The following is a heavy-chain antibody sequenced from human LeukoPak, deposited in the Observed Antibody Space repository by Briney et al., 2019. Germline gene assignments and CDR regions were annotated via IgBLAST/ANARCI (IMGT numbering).Heavy chain of an antibody. CDR3: ARGLGELWLPVPTRPYGMDV. J-gene: IGHJ6*02. D-gene: IGHD5-18*01. Sequence: GASVKVSCKASGYTFTSYEINWVRQATGQGLEWMGWMNPNSGNTGYAQKFQGRVTMTRNTSISTAYMELSSLRSEDTAVYYCARGLGELWLPVPTRPYGMDVWGQGTTVTVSS. CDR2: MNPNSGNT. V-gene: IGHV1-8*01. CDR1: GYTFTSYE.